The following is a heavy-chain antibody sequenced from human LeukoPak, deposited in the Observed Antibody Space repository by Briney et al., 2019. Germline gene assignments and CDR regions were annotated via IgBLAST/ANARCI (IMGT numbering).Heavy chain of an antibody. CDR3: GKGRGGPVSHFDY. CDR1: GFTFSSYA. V-gene: IGHV3-23*01. Sequence: QPGGSLRLSCAASGFTFSSYAMSWVRQAPGKGLEWVSSISGGGSNTYHADSVKGRFTISRDSSKNTLYLQMSSLIAEDTAVYYCGKGRGGPVSHFDYWGQGTLVTVSS. CDR2: ISGGGSNT. J-gene: IGHJ4*02. D-gene: IGHD3-22*01.